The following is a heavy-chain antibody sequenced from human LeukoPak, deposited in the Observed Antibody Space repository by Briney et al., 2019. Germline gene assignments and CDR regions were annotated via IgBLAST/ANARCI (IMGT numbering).Heavy chain of an antibody. Sequence: PSESLSLTCTVSGGSISSYYWSWIRQPPGKGLEWIGYIYYSGSTNYNPSLKSRVTISVDTSKNQFSLKLSSVTAAETAVYYCARDEDWFHPWGQGTLVTVSS. V-gene: IGHV4-59*01. CDR2: IYYSGST. J-gene: IGHJ5*02. CDR1: GGSISSYY. CDR3: ARDEDWFHP.